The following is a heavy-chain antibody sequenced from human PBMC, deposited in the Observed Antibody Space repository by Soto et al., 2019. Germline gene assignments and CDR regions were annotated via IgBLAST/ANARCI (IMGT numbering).Heavy chain of an antibody. V-gene: IGHV4-59*01. CDR2: IHYSGST. CDR1: GGSISGSY. J-gene: IGHJ4*02. D-gene: IGHD2-15*01. CDR3: TKYCRTAAEGYSFDY. Sequence: SETLSLTCTVSGGSISGSYWSWFRQTPGKVLEWVGYIHYSGSTNYNPSLKSRVTMSVDSAKNQFSLQLSSLTAADTAVYFCTKYCRTAAEGYSFDYWGQGVLVTVFS.